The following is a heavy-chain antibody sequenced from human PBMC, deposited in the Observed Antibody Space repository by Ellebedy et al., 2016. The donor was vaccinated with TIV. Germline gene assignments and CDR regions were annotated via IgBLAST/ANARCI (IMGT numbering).Heavy chain of an antibody. CDR3: ARYHCPGGTCDSFDY. D-gene: IGHD2-8*02. Sequence: MPGGSLRLSCTVSGGSISNYFWAWIRQAPGKGLEWIGWIYSSGTTNYNLSLKSRVTISIDTSKNQFSLMLNSATAADTALYFCARYHCPGGTCDSFDYWGQGTLVTVSS. CDR2: IYSSGTT. V-gene: IGHV4-59*01. J-gene: IGHJ4*02. CDR1: GGSISNYF.